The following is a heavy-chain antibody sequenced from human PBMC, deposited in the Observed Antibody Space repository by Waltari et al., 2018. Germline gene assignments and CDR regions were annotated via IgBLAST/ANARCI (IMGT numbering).Heavy chain of an antibody. CDR3: ATYIGASIGTAAFDV. J-gene: IGHJ3*01. CDR1: DVSLTSNRPY. V-gene: IGHV4-39*01. CDR2: LSYSGAT. Sequence: HLQLQESGPGLLKPSETLSLTCSVSDVSLTSNRPYWVWIRQPPGQGLEWIGTLSYSGATYSSPSLKSRVTISGDTSKNQLSLILGSVTAADTAVYYCATYIGASIGTAAFDVWGQGTMVTVSA. D-gene: IGHD5-12*01.